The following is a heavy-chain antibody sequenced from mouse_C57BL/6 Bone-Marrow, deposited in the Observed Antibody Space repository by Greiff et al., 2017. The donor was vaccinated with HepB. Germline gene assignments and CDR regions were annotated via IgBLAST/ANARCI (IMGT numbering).Heavy chain of an antibody. Sequence: VQLQQSGTELVKPGASVKLSCKASGYTFTSYWMHWVKQRPGQGLEWIGNINPSNGGTNYNEKFKSKATLTVDKSSSTADMQRSSLTSEDSAVYYCARGYYGNYVGWVFAYGGQGTLVTVSA. CDR3: ARGYYGNYVGWVFAY. CDR1: GYTFTSYW. CDR2: INPSNGGT. V-gene: IGHV1-53*01. J-gene: IGHJ3*01. D-gene: IGHD2-1*01.